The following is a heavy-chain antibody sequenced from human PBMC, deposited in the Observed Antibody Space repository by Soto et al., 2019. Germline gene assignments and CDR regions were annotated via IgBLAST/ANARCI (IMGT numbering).Heavy chain of an antibody. J-gene: IGHJ4*02. Sequence: PGESLKISCAASGFTFSNAWMSWVRQTPGKGLEWVGRIKTKTDGGTTDYAAPVKGRFTISRDDSKTTLYLEMSSLKTEDTAVYYCTTASGSYYGEDFWGPGTLVTVSS. CDR2: IKTKTDGGTT. V-gene: IGHV3-15*01. CDR3: TTASGSYYGEDF. D-gene: IGHD1-26*01. CDR1: GFTFSNAW.